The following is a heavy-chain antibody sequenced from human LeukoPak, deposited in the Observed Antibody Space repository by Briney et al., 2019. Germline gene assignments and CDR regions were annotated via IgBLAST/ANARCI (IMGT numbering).Heavy chain of an antibody. D-gene: IGHD3-10*01. Sequence: SVKVSCKASGGTFSSYAISWVRQAPGQGLEWMGRIIPIFGTANYAQKFQGRVTITTDESTSTAYMELSGLRSEDTAVYYCARVTPDYYGSGSYGYYFDYWGQGTLVTVSS. CDR1: GGTFSSYA. CDR2: IIPIFGTA. V-gene: IGHV1-69*05. CDR3: ARVTPDYYGSGSYGYYFDY. J-gene: IGHJ4*02.